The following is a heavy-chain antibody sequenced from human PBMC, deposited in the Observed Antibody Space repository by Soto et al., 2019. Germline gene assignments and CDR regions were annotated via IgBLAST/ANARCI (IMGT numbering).Heavy chain of an antibody. J-gene: IGHJ6*02. V-gene: IGHV1-69*08. CDR1: GGTFSSYT. Sequence: QVQLVQSGAEVKKPGSSVKVSCKASGGTFSSYTISWVRRAPGQGLEWMGRIIPILGIANYAQKFQGRVTITADKSTSTAYMELSSLRSEDTAVYYCARDRGSSGWYRAYYYGMDVWGQGTTVTVSS. CDR3: ARDRGSSGWYRAYYYGMDV. D-gene: IGHD6-19*01. CDR2: IIPILGIA.